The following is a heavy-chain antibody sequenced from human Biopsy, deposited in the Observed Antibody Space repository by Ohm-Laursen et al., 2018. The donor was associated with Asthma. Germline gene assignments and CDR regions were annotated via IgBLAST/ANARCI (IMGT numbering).Heavy chain of an antibody. CDR1: GASIKTDDHY. D-gene: IGHD6-19*01. CDR3: ARASVAASSNWFDP. V-gene: IGHV4-30-4*01. CDR2: IHYSGST. J-gene: IGHJ5*02. Sequence: PSQTLSLTCTVSGASIKTDDHYWSWLRQPPGKGLEWFGFIHYSGSTSYNPSLKGGVTISVDTPKNQFSLKLSSVTAADTAVYYCARASVAASSNWFDPWGQGTLVTVSS.